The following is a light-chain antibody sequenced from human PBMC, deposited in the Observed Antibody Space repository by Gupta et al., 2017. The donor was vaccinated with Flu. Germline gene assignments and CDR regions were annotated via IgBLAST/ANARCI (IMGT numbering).Light chain of an antibody. Sequence: DIQLTQSPSFLSASVGDRVTVTCRASHPIHNYLAWYQQKPGTVPKLLIYAASTLQSGVPSRFSGSGSGTEFTLTIGSLQPEDSATYYCQQLNSSPITFGRGTKVEIK. J-gene: IGKJ4*01. V-gene: IGKV1-9*01. CDR2: AAS. CDR3: QQLNSSPIT. CDR1: HPIHNY.